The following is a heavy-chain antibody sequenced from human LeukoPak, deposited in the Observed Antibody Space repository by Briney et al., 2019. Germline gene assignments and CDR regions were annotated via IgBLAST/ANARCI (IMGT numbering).Heavy chain of an antibody. J-gene: IGHJ4*02. CDR1: GFTFSSYG. D-gene: IGHD5-24*01. Sequence: PGGSLRLSCAASGFTFSSYGMSWVRQAPGKGLEWVSAISGSGGSTYYADSVKGRFTISRDNSKNTLYLQMNSLRAEDTAIYYCAKDWTRWLQLYYFDYWGQGTLVTVSS. CDR2: ISGSGGST. CDR3: AKDWTRWLQLYYFDY. V-gene: IGHV3-23*01.